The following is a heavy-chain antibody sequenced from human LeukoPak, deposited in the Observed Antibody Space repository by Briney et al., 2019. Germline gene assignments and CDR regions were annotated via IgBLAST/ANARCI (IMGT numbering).Heavy chain of an antibody. Sequence: GGSLRLSCVASGFTFSTYWMHWVRQAPGKGLVWVSRINTDGASTTYADSVKGRFTISRDNAKNTLYLQMNSLRAEDTAVYYCTRRTSVVPFDYWGQGTLVTVSS. V-gene: IGHV3-74*01. J-gene: IGHJ4*02. CDR3: TRRTSVVPFDY. CDR1: GFTFSTYW. CDR2: INTDGAST. D-gene: IGHD2-2*01.